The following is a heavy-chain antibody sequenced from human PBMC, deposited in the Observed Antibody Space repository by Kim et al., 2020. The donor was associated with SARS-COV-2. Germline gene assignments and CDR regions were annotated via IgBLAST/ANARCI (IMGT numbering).Heavy chain of an antibody. J-gene: IGHJ6*02. CDR2: INTNTGNP. CDR3: ARDLPYCSGGSCYIVGIYYYYGMDV. V-gene: IGHV7-4-1*02. D-gene: IGHD2-15*01. CDR1: GYTFTSYA. Sequence: ASVKVSCKASGYTFTSYAMNWVRQAPGQGLEWMGWINTNTGNPTYAQGFTGRFVFSLDTSVSTAYLQISSLKAEDTAVYYCARDLPYCSGGSCYIVGIYYYYGMDVWGQGTTVTVSS.